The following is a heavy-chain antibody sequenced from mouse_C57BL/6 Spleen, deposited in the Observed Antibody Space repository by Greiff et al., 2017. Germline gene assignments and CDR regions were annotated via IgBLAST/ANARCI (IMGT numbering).Heavy chain of an antibody. CDR3: ARKGTTVVDWYFDV. V-gene: IGHV2-9-1*01. CDR1: GFSLTSYA. CDR2: IWTGGGT. Sequence: VKLVESGPGLVAPSQSLSITCTVSGFSLTSYAISWVRQPPGKGLEWLGVIWTGGGTNYNSALKSRLSISKDNSKSQVFLKMNSLQTDDTARYYCARKGTTVVDWYFDVWGTGTTVTVSS. D-gene: IGHD1-1*01. J-gene: IGHJ1*03.